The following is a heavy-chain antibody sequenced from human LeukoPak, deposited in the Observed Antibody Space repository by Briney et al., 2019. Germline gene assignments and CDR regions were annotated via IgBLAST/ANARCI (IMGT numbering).Heavy chain of an antibody. J-gene: IGHJ5*02. CDR1: GGTFSSYA. Sequence: SVKVSCKASGGTFSSYAISWVRQAPGQGLEWMGGIIPIFGTANYAQKFQGRVTITADESTCTAYMELSSLRSEDTAVYYCARDRLATRWFDPWGQGTLVTVSS. CDR3: ARDRLATRWFDP. D-gene: IGHD6-19*01. V-gene: IGHV1-69*13. CDR2: IIPIFGTA.